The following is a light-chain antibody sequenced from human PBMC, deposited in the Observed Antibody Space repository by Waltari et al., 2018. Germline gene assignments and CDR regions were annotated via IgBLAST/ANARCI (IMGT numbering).Light chain of an antibody. CDR2: GAS. V-gene: IGKV3-20*01. CDR3: QHYGGSRT. J-gene: IGKJ1*01. Sequence: EIVLTQSPGTLSLSPGERATLPCRASQSVSSSNLAWYQQKPGQAPRLLIYGASSRATGIPDRFSGSGSGIDFTLTISRLESEDFAVYYCQHYGGSRTFGQGTKVEIK. CDR1: QSVSSSN.